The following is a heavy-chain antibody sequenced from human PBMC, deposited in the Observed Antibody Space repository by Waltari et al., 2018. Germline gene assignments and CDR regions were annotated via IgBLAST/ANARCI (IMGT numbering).Heavy chain of an antibody. CDR2: IYPGYSET. CDR3: ARQSRSSDWYDY. V-gene: IGHV5-51*01. CDR1: GYKFSSYW. Sequence: EVQLVQSGVEVKKPGESLKISWLGSGYKFSSYWSAWVRQVHGKGLEWVGIIYPGYSETRYSPSFQGQVTMSVVKSATTAYLQWTNMKASDTAMYYCARQSRSSDWYDYWGQGTLITVSS. D-gene: IGHD3-9*01. J-gene: IGHJ4*02.